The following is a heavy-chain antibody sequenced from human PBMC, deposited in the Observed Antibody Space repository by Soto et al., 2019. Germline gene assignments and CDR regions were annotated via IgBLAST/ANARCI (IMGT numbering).Heavy chain of an antibody. D-gene: IGHD3-10*01. V-gene: IGHV4-59*01. Sequence: PSETLSLTCTVSGGSISSYYWSWIRQPPGKGLEWIGYIYYSGSTNYNPSLKSRVTISVDTSKNQFSLKLSSVTAADTAVYYCARENYYGSGSYTLNWLDPWGQGTLVTVSS. CDR2: IYYSGST. CDR1: GGSISSYY. J-gene: IGHJ5*02. CDR3: ARENYYGSGSYTLNWLDP.